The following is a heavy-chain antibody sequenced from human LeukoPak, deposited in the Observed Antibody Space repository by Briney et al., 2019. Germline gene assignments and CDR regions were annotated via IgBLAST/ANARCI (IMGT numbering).Heavy chain of an antibody. J-gene: IGHJ6*03. V-gene: IGHV3-9*01. CDR2: ISWDSDSI. CDR1: GFIFDDYA. CDR3: ARELRGGVATGYYYYYYYMDV. D-gene: IGHD5-12*01. Sequence: GRSLRLSCAASGFIFDDYAMHWVRQAPGKGLEWVSGISWDSDSIDYADSVKGRFTISRDNAKNSLYLQMNSLRAEDTAVYYCARELRGGVATGYYYYYYYMDVWGKGTTVTISS.